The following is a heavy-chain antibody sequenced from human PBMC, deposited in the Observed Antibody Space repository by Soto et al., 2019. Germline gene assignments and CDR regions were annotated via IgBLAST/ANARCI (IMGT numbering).Heavy chain of an antibody. CDR1: GGSFSNFV. Sequence: QVQLVQSGAEVKKPGSSVKVSCKASGGSFSNFVISWVRQAPGQGLEWMGGIIPNFGTTNYAQKFQGKVTITADETTRTASLELSGLTSEDTSVYYCARDVGGEATMRSWGQGNLVTVSS. CDR3: ARDVGGEATMRS. V-gene: IGHV1-69*01. J-gene: IGHJ5*02. D-gene: IGHD3-16*01. CDR2: IIPNFGTT.